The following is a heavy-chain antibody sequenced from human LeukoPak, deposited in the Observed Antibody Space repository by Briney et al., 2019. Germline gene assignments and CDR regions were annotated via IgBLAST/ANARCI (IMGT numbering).Heavy chain of an antibody. D-gene: IGHD1-26*01. CDR2: IYYSGST. J-gene: IGHJ4*02. Sequence: SETLSLTCTVSGGSISSYYWSWIRQPPGKGLEWIGYIYYSGSTNYNPSLKSRVTISVDTSKNQFSLKLSSVTAADTAVYYCARGVGATQKGFDYWGQGTLVTVSS. CDR1: GGSISSYY. CDR3: ARGVGATQKGFDY. V-gene: IGHV4-59*01.